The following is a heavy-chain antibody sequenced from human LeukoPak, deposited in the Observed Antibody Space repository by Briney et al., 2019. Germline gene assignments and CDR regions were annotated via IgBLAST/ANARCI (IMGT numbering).Heavy chain of an antibody. CDR1: GGSISSGGYY. Sequence: PSQTLSLTCTVSGGSISSGGYYWSWIRQHPGKGLEWIGYLYYSGSTYYNPALKSRVTISVDTSKNQFSLKLSSVTAADTAVYYCARYCGSTSCTYYYYYGMDVWGKGTTVTVSS. D-gene: IGHD2-2*01. J-gene: IGHJ6*04. CDR3: ARYCGSTSCTYYYYYGMDV. CDR2: LYYSGST. V-gene: IGHV4-31*03.